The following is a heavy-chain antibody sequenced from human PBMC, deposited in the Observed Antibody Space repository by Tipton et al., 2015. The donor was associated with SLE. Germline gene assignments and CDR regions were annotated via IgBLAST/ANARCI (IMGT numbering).Heavy chain of an antibody. CDR3: ARRVRGGGSCYYDY. D-gene: IGHD2-15*01. CDR1: GGSISSYY. J-gene: IGHJ4*02. CDR2: IYYSGST. V-gene: IGHV4-59*08. Sequence: GSLRLSCTVSGGSISSYYWSWIRQPPGKGLEWIGYIYYSGSTNYNPSLKSRVTISVDTSKNQFSLKLSSVTAADTAVYYCARRVRGGGSCYYDYWGQGTLVTVSS.